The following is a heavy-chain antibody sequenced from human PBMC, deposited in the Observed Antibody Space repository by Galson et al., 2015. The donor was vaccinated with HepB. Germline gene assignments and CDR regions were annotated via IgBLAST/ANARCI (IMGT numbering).Heavy chain of an antibody. CDR3: ARGGGSYSYGFYYYSMEV. D-gene: IGHD5-18*01. Sequence: SLRLSCAASGFTFDSYALHWVRQAVGKGLDWVAITSYNGDNKYYADSVKGRFTISRDNSNNTLYLQMNSLRVEDTAVYYCARGGGSYSYGFYYYSMEVWGQGTTVIVSS. CDR2: TSYNGDNK. J-gene: IGHJ6*02. V-gene: IGHV3-30-3*01. CDR1: GFTFDSYA.